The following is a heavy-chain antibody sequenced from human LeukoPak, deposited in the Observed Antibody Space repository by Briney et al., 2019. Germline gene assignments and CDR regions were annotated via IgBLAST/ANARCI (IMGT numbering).Heavy chain of an antibody. D-gene: IGHD2-2*01. J-gene: IGHJ6*03. CDR3: AKDGGYCSSTSCPYYYYYMDV. V-gene: IGHV3-21*01. CDR2: ISSSSSYI. CDR1: GFTFSSYS. Sequence: GGSLRLSCAASGFTFSSYSMNWVRQAPGKGLEWVTSISSSSSYIYYADSVKGRFTISRDNSKNTLYLQMNSLRAEDTAVYYCAKDGGYCSSTSCPYYYYYMDVWGKGTTVTVSS.